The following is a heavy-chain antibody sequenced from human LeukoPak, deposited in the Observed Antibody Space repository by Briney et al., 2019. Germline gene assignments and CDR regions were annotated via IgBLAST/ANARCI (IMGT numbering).Heavy chain of an antibody. J-gene: IGHJ4*02. CDR1: GFTFGSYA. V-gene: IGHV3-23*01. D-gene: IGHD6-19*01. Sequence: GGSLRLSCAASGFTFGSYAMTWVRQAPGKGLEWVSHISGSGGSTYHADSVKGRFTISRDNSKNTVYLQMNSLRAEDMAVYYCAKTTAGHSSGRDPGWPVDYWGQGTLVTVSS. CDR3: AKTTAGHSSGRDPGWPVDY. CDR2: ISGSGGST.